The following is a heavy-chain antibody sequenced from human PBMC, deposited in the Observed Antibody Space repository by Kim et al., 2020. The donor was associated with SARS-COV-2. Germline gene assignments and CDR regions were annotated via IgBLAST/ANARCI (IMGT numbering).Heavy chain of an antibody. CDR3: ARGRGDRPPYYFDY. CDR1: GFTFSSYA. D-gene: IGHD7-27*01. J-gene: IGHJ4*02. Sequence: GGSLRLSCAASGFTFSSYAMHWVRQAPGKGLEWVAVISYDGSNKYYADSVKGRFTISRDNSKNTLYLQMNSLRAEDTAVYYCARGRGDRPPYYFDYWGQGTLVTVSS. V-gene: IGHV3-30-3*01. CDR2: ISYDGSNK.